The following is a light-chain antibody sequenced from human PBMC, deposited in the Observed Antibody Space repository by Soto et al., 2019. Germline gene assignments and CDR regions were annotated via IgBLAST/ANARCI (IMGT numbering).Light chain of an antibody. J-gene: IGKJ4*01. Sequence: DIVMTQSPDSLAVSRGERGTITSKSSQSVLYNYTNKDYVSWYPQKPGQPPKLLIYWASIRETGVPDRFSGSGSGTDFTLTISSLQVEDVAVYYCQQYFSTPLTFGGGTKVQIK. V-gene: IGKV4-1*01. CDR2: WAS. CDR1: QSVLYNYTNKDY. CDR3: QQYFSTPLT.